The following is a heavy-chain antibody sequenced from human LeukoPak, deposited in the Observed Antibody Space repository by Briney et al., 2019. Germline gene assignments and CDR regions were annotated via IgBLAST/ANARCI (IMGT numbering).Heavy chain of an antibody. Sequence: ASVKVSCKASGYTFTGYYMHWVRQAPGQGLERMGWINPNSGGTNYAQKFQGRVTMTRDTSISTAYMELSRLRSDDTAVYYCASTLWFGESYFDYWGQGTLVTVSS. CDR3: ASTLWFGESYFDY. V-gene: IGHV1-2*02. CDR2: INPNSGGT. J-gene: IGHJ4*02. CDR1: GYTFTGYY. D-gene: IGHD3-10*01.